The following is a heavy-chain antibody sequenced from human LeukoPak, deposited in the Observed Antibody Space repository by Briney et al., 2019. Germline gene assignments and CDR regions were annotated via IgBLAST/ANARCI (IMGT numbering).Heavy chain of an antibody. J-gene: IGHJ4*02. CDR2: INHSGST. V-gene: IGHV4-34*01. Sequence: SETLSLTCTVSGGSISSYYWSWIRQPPGKGLEWIGEINHSGSTNYNPSLKSRVTISVDTSKNQFSLKLSSVTAADTAVYYCARGRGIVGATYFDYWGQGTLVTVSS. D-gene: IGHD1-26*01. CDR1: GGSISSYY. CDR3: ARGRGIVGATYFDY.